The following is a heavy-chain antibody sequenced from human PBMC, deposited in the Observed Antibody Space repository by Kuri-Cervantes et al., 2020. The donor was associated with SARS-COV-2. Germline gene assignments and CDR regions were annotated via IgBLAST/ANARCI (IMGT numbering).Heavy chain of an antibody. D-gene: IGHD1-20*01. J-gene: IGHJ4*02. CDR3: ARLGITDSFDY. Sequence: GESLKISCAASGFTFSDYYMSWIRQAPGKGLEWVSYISSSGSTIYYADSVKGRFTISRDNAKSSLYLQMNSLRAEDTAVYYCARLGITDSFDYWGQGTLVTVSS. CDR1: GFTFSDYY. CDR2: ISSSGSTI. V-gene: IGHV3-11*04.